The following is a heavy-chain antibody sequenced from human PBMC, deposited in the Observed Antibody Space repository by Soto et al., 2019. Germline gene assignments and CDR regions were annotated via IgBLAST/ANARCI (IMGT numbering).Heavy chain of an antibody. J-gene: IGHJ3*02. CDR2: ISGSGGST. CDR3: AKDLPLWDAFDI. Sequence: EVQLLESGGGLVQPGGSLRLSCAASGFTFSSYAMSWVRQAPGKGLEWVSAISGSGGSTYYADSVKGRFTISRDNSKNSRYLQMNSLRAEDTAVYYCAKDLPLWDAFDIWGQGTMVTVSS. V-gene: IGHV3-23*01. CDR1: GFTFSSYA. D-gene: IGHD2-21*01.